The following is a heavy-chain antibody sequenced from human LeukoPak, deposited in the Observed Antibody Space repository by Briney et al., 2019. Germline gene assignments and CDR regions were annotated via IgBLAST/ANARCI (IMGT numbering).Heavy chain of an antibody. CDR2: IYYSGST. CDR1: GGSISSYY. CDR3: ARSKVRGNWFDP. Sequence: NSSETLSPTCTVSGGSISSYYWSWIRQPPGKGLEWIGYIYYSGSTNYNPSLKSRVTISVDTSKNQFSLKLSSVTAADTAVYYCARSKVRGNWFDPWGQGTLVTVSS. J-gene: IGHJ5*02. V-gene: IGHV4-59*01. D-gene: IGHD3-10*01.